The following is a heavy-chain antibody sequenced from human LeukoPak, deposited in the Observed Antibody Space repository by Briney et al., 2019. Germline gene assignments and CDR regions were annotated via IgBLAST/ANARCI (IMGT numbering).Heavy chain of an antibody. D-gene: IGHD5-18*01. Sequence: GGSLRLSCAASGFIFGGYAMSWVRQAPGKGLEWVSTINERGGSTFYADSVKGRFTMSRDNSMHALYLQMNSLRAEDTAVYYCAKANGGSSYGYWDYWGQRTLVTLSS. V-gene: IGHV3-23*01. J-gene: IGHJ4*02. CDR1: GFIFGGYA. CDR2: INERGGST. CDR3: AKANGGSSYGYWDY.